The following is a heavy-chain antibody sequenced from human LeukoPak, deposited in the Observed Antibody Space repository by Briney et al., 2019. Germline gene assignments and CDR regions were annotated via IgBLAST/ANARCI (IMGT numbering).Heavy chain of an antibody. V-gene: IGHV1-18*01. CDR2: ISAYTGNT. J-gene: IGHJ6*02. D-gene: IGHD4-11*01. CDR3: ARVHDYSNYVGYYYYGMDV. CDR1: GYTFTSYG. Sequence: ASVKVSCKASGYTFTSYGISWVRQAPGQGLEWMGWISAYTGNTNYAQKLQGRVTMTTDTSTSTAYMELRSLRSDDTAVYYCARVHDYSNYVGYYYYGMDVWGQGTTVTVSS.